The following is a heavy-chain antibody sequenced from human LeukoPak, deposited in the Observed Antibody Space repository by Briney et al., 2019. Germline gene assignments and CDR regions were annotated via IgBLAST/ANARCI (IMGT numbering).Heavy chain of an antibody. CDR1: GFTDNTYY. J-gene: IGHJ4*02. CDR2: IYGGGTT. D-gene: IGHD2-2*01. V-gene: IGHV3-53*01. Sequence: PGGSLRLSCAASGFTDNTYYMSWVRQAPGKGLEWVSVIYGGGTTYYADSVKGRFTISRDDSNNPLYLQMNSLKAEDTALYYCARDSGPVDQLLSFDLWGQGTLVTVSS. CDR3: ARDSGPVDQLLSFDL.